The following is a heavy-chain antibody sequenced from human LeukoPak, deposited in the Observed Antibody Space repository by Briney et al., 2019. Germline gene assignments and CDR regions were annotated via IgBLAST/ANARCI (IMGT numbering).Heavy chain of an antibody. CDR2: ISSSSSYI. V-gene: IGHV3-21*01. D-gene: IGHD2-15*01. Sequence: GGSLRLSCAASGFTFSSYSMNWVRQAPGKGLEWVSSISSSSSYIYYADSVKGRFTTSRDNAKNSLYLQMTSLRAEDTALYYCARDTHLSYAAGFDCWGQGTLVTVSS. J-gene: IGHJ4*02. CDR1: GFTFSSYS. CDR3: ARDTHLSYAAGFDC.